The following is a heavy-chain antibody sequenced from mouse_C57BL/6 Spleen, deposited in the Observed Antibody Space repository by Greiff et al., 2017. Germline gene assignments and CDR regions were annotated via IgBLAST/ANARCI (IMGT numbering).Heavy chain of an antibody. J-gene: IGHJ2*01. CDR3: AKNDGNYYFDY. D-gene: IGHD2-1*01. CDR2: IWSGGST. V-gene: IGHV2-4*01. CDR1: GFSLTSYG. Sequence: VQLKESGPGLVQPSQSLSITCTVSGFSLTSYGVHWVRQPPGKGLEWLGVIWSGGSTDFNASFISRLSISKDNSKSQVFFKMNSLQADDTAIYYCAKNDGNYYFDYWGQGTTLTVSS.